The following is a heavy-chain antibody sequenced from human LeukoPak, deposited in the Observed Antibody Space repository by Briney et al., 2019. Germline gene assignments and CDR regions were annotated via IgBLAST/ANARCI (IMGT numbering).Heavy chain of an antibody. J-gene: IGHJ6*03. V-gene: IGHV3-66*01. D-gene: IGHD3-10*01. CDR3: ARGQDSLLWFGELLYHYYYYYMDV. CDR1: GYTFSNYW. CDR2: IYSGGST. Sequence: GASVKVSCKASGYTFSNYWMHWVRQTPGKGLEWVSLIYSGGSTYYADSVKGRFTISRDNSKNTLYLQMNSLRAEDTAVYYCARGQDSLLWFGELLYHYYYYYMDVWGKGTTVTVSS.